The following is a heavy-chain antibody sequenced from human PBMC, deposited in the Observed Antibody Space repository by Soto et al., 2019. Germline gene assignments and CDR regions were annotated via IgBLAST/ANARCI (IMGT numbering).Heavy chain of an antibody. CDR2: INPSGGST. V-gene: IGHV1-46*01. CDR1: GYTFTSYY. J-gene: IGHJ5*02. Sequence: QVQLVQSGAEVKKPGASVKVSCKASGYTFTSYYMHWVRQAPGQGLEWMGIINPSGGSTSYAQKFQGRVTMTRDTSTSTVYMELSSLRSEDTAVYYCARGLTNIAAGGWFDPWGQGTLVTVSS. D-gene: IGHD6-25*01. CDR3: ARGLTNIAAGGWFDP.